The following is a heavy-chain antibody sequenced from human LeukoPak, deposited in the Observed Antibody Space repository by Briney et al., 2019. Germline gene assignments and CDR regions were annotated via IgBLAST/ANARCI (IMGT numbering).Heavy chain of an antibody. Sequence: GGSLRLSCAASGFTVSSNYMSWVRQAPGKGLEWVSVIYSGGSTYYADSVKGRFTISRDNSKNTLYLQMNSLRAEGTAVYYCARAPWSTHDYYYMDVWGRGTTVTVSS. V-gene: IGHV3-66*02. J-gene: IGHJ6*03. CDR2: IYSGGST. CDR1: GFTVSSNY. D-gene: IGHD3-3*01. CDR3: ARAPWSTHDYYYMDV.